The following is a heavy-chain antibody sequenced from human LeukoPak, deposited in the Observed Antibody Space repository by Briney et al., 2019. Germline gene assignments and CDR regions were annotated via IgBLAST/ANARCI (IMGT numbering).Heavy chain of an antibody. CDR2: IYHSGST. V-gene: IGHV4-38-2*01. CDR3: ARLESGYCGSGSPDY. CDR1: GYSISSGYY. J-gene: IGHJ4*02. Sequence: SETLSLTCAVSGYSISSGYYWGWIRQPPGKGLEWIGSIYHSGSTYYNPSLKSRVTISVDTSKNQFSLKLSSVTAADTAVYYCARLESGYCGSGSPDYWGQGTLVTVSS. D-gene: IGHD3-10*01.